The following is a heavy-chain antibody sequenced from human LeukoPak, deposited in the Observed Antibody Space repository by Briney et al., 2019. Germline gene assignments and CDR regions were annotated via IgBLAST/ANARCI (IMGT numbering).Heavy chain of an antibody. J-gene: IGHJ4*02. Sequence: GGSLRLSCAASGFTFSGSAMHGVRQASGKGLEWVGRIRSKANSYATAYAASVKGRFTISRDDSKNTAYLQMNSLKTEDTAVYYCTPSLYDILTGSDYWGQGTLVTVSS. CDR3: TPSLYDILTGSDY. V-gene: IGHV3-73*01. D-gene: IGHD3-9*01. CDR1: GFTFSGSA. CDR2: IRSKANSYAT.